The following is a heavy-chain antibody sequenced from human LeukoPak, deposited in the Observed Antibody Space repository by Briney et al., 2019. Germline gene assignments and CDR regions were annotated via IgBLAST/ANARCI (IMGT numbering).Heavy chain of an antibody. Sequence: PGGSLRLSCAASGFTVSSNYMSWFRQAPGKGLEWVSVIYSGGSTYYADSVKGRFTISRDNSKNTLYLQMNSLRPEDTAVYYCATVVPRGYFDYWGQGTLVTVSS. CDR2: IYSGGST. J-gene: IGHJ4*02. CDR1: GFTVSSNY. V-gene: IGHV3-53*01. D-gene: IGHD2-15*01. CDR3: ATVVPRGYFDY.